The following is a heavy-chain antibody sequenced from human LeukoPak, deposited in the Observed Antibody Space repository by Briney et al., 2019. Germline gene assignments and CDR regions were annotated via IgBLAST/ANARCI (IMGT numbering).Heavy chain of an antibody. Sequence: PGGSLRLSCAASGFTFSSYSMNWVRQAPGKGLEWVSSISSSSSYIYYADSVKGRFTISRDNAKNSLYLQMNSLRAEDTAVYYCARGGSYSGSYYSYWGQGTLVTVSS. CDR2: ISSSSSYI. D-gene: IGHD1-26*01. CDR3: ARGGSYSGSYYSY. CDR1: GFTFSSYS. J-gene: IGHJ4*02. V-gene: IGHV3-21*04.